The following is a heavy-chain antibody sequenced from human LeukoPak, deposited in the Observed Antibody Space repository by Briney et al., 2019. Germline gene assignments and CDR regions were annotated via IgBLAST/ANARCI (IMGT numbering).Heavy chain of an antibody. CDR2: IKEDGSEK. CDR1: GVTFSQHW. Sequence: GGSLRLSCTASGVTFSQHWMTWVRQAPGKGLEWVANIKEDGSEKDYLDSIKGRFTISRANGKNSLYLQMNSLRGEDTAVYYCARLNWNYADYWGQGTLVTVST. J-gene: IGHJ4*02. V-gene: IGHV3-7*01. CDR3: ARLNWNYADY. D-gene: IGHD3-3*01.